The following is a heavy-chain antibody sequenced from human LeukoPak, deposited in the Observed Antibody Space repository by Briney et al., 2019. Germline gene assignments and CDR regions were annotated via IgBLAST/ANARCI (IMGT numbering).Heavy chain of an antibody. CDR3: ARDGTSSKWYSYYSYYFMDV. CDR1: GYTFTAYY. V-gene: IGHV1-2*02. Sequence: ASVKVSCKASGYTFTAYYMHWVRQAPGQGLEWMGWINPNSGGTNYAQKFQGRVTMTRDTSISTAYMELSRLRSDDTAVYYCARDGTSSKWYSYYSYYFMDVWGKGTTVTVSS. D-gene: IGHD6-13*01. J-gene: IGHJ6*03. CDR2: INPNSGGT.